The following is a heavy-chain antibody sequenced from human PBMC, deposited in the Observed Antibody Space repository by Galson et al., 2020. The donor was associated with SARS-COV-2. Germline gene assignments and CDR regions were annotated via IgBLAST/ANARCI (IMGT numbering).Heavy chain of an antibody. J-gene: IGHJ3*01. D-gene: IGHD4-17*01. V-gene: IGHV4-30-2*01. CDR3: ARLHYGEYAPDSFEV. Sequence: SETLSLTCAVSGTSISSGSYSWNWIRQPPGKGLEWIGYISHSGGTYYNPSLKSRVTISGDRSKNQFSLRLSSVTAADTAVYYCARLHYGEYAPDSFEVWGPGTRVTVAS. CDR2: ISHSGGT. CDR1: GTSISSGSYS.